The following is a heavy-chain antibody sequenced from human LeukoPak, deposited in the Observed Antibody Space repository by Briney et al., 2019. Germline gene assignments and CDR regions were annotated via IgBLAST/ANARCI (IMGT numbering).Heavy chain of an antibody. J-gene: IGHJ6*03. CDR1: GFTFGDYA. D-gene: IGHD1-26*01. CDR2: IRSKAYGGTT. Sequence: GGSLRLSCTASGFTFGDYAMSWVRQAPGKGLEWVGFIRSKAYGGTTEYAASVKGRFTISRDDPKSIAYLQMNSLKTEDTAVYYCTRDEWELPHPRYYYYYMDVWGKGTTVTVSS. CDR3: TRDEWELPHPRYYYYYMDV. V-gene: IGHV3-49*04.